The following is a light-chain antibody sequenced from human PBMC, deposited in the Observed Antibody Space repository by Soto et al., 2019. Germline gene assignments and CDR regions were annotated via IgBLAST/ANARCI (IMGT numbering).Light chain of an antibody. J-gene: IGKJ1*01. CDR1: QSVNSDY. CDR3: QQYGTSLWT. CDR2: IAS. Sequence: EIVLTQSPGTLSLFPGERATLSCRATQSVNSDYLAWYQQKPGQAPRLLIYIASRRATGIPDRFSGSGSGTDFTLTINRLEPEDFAVYYCQQYGTSLWTFGQGTKVEIK. V-gene: IGKV3-20*01.